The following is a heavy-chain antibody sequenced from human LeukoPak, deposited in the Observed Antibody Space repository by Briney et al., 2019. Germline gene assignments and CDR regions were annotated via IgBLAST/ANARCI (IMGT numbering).Heavy chain of an antibody. D-gene: IGHD3-10*01. J-gene: IGHJ4*02. CDR3: ARELLSYYYGSGSHDY. CDR1: GFTFSSYW. V-gene: IGHV3-7*01. CDR2: IKQDGSEK. Sequence: GGSLRLSCAASGFTFSSYWMSWVRQAPGKGLEWVANIKQDGSEKYYVDSEKGRFTISRDNAKNSLYLQMNSLRAEDTAVYYCARELLSYYYGSGSHDYWGQGTLVTVSS.